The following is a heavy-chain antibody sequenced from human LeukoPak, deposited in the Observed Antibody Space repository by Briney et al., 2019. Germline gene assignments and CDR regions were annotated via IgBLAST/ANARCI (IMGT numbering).Heavy chain of an antibody. CDR3: AKDAAEYQLLLGPIYYYYGMDV. CDR2: ISGSGGST. J-gene: IGHJ6*02. D-gene: IGHD2-2*01. V-gene: IGHV3-23*01. Sequence: PGGSLRLSCAASGFAFSSYAMSWVRQAPGKGLEWVSAISGSGGSTYYADSVKGRFTISRDNSKNTLYLQMNSLRAEDTAVYYCAKDAAEYQLLLGPIYYYYGMDVWGQGTTVTVSS. CDR1: GFAFSSYA.